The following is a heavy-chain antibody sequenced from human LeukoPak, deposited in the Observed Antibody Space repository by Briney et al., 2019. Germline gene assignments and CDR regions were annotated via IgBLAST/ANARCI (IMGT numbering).Heavy chain of an antibody. CDR3: AKGGVLLWFGESPDAFDI. CDR1: GFTLSSSA. D-gene: IGHD3-10*01. Sequence: GGSLRLSCAASGFTLSSSAMSWVLQAPGKGLEWVSTISGSGGSTHYADSVKGWFTISRDSSKNTLFLQMNSLRAEDTAVYYCAKGGVLLWFGESPDAFDIWGQGTMVTVSS. V-gene: IGHV3-23*01. J-gene: IGHJ3*02. CDR2: ISGSGGST.